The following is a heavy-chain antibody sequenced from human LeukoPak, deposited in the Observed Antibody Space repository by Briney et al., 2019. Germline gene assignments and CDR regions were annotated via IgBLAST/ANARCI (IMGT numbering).Heavy chain of an antibody. D-gene: IGHD3-16*01. Sequence: GSLRLSCAASGFTISSYGMHWVRQAPGKGLEWVAFIRYDGSNKYYADSVKGRFTFSRDNTKNTLYLQMNSLRAEDTAVYYCARAHYDNVWGSFTGRYFDYWGQGTLVTVSS. V-gene: IGHV3-30*02. CDR2: IRYDGSNK. CDR3: ARAHYDNVWGSFTGRYFDY. CDR1: GFTISSYG. J-gene: IGHJ4*02.